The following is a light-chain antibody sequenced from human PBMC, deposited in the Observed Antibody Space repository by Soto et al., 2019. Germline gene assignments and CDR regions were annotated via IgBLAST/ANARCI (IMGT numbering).Light chain of an antibody. CDR1: SSDVGGYNY. CDR2: EVS. V-gene: IGLV2-8*01. CDR3: SSFAGNNNLV. J-gene: IGLJ2*01. Sequence: QSALTQPPSASGSPRQSVTISCTGTSSDVGGYNYVSWYQQHPGKAPKLMISEVSKRPSGVPDRFSSSKSGNTASLTVSGLQAEDEADYYCSSFAGNNNLVFGGGTKLTVL.